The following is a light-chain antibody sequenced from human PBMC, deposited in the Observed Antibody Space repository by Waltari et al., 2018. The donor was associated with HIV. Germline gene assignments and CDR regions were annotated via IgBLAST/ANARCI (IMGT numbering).Light chain of an antibody. J-gene: IGKJ3*01. Sequence: DIKMTQSPSSLSPFVGDRVNITCRASENIYKYLNWYHLSPGKAPKVLISVASNLESGVPSRFSGSGSGTDFTLTINSLQPEDFATYYCQQSYSNPPPFGPGTKVDIK. CDR1: ENIYKY. V-gene: IGKV1-39*01. CDR2: VAS. CDR3: QQSYSNPPP.